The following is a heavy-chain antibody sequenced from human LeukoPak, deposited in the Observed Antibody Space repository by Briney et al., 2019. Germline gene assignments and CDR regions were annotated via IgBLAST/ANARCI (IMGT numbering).Heavy chain of an antibody. Sequence: SETLSLTCTVSGGSISSYYWSWIRQPPGKGLEWIGYIYYSGSTNYNPSLKGRVTISVDTSKNQFSLKLSSVTAADTAVYYCARDTVAGIDYWGQGTLVTVSS. V-gene: IGHV4-59*01. D-gene: IGHD4-23*01. J-gene: IGHJ4*02. CDR2: IYYSGST. CDR1: GGSISSYY. CDR3: ARDTVAGIDY.